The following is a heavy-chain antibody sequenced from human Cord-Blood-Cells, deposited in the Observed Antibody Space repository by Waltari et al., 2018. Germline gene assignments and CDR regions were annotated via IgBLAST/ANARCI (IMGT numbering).Heavy chain of an antibody. V-gene: IGHV4-34*01. CDR1: GGSFSGYY. CDR2: INHSGST. J-gene: IGHJ6*02. Sequence: QVQLQQWGAGLLKPSETLSLTCAVYGGSFSGYYWSWIRQPPGKGLEWIGEINHSGSTNDNPALNSRVTISVDTSKNQFSLKLSSVTAADAAVYYCARAAEYSSSYYYYGMDVWGQGTTVTVSS. D-gene: IGHD6-6*01. CDR3: ARAAEYSSSYYYYGMDV.